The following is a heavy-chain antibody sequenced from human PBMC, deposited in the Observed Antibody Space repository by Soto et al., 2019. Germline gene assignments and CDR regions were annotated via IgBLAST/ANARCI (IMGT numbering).Heavy chain of an antibody. CDR1: GVSISSTSYY. V-gene: IGHV4-39*01. D-gene: IGHD3-10*01. CDR2: ISYSGVP. CDR3: VRHFGLSGSSSRGFDP. Sequence: SETLSLTCIVSGVSISSTSYYWGWIRQPPGKGLEWIGSISYSGVPYYSPSLKRRLTISLDTSKNQFSLKLRPVTAAATALYYCVRHFGLSGSSSRGFDPWGQGTLVTVSS. J-gene: IGHJ5*02.